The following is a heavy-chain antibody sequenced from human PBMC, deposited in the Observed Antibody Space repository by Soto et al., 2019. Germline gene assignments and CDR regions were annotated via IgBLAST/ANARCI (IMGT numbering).Heavy chain of an antibody. D-gene: IGHD3-9*01. CDR3: ARSFYDLSTATGGHWFDP. V-gene: IGHV4-31*03. CDR2: IFYSGTT. J-gene: IGHJ5*02. Sequence: SETLSLPCTVSGGSINTAGYYWNWVRHSPGKGLEWIGYIFYSGTTYYNPSLESRLTMSLDKSKNHFSLRLSSVTAADTAYYYCARSFYDLSTATGGHWFDPWGHGTLVTVSS. CDR1: GGSINTAGYY.